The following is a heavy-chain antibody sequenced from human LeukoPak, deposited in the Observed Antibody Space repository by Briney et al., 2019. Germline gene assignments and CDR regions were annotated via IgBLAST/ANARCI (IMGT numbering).Heavy chain of an antibody. V-gene: IGHV3-11*04. CDR1: GFTFSDYY. Sequence: GGSLRLSCAASGFTFSDYYMNWIRQAPGKGLEWISYISSSGGTIYYADSVKGRFTISRDNAKNSLYLQMNSLRAEDTAVYYCAGYSSGWSGAFHIWGQGTMVTVSS. D-gene: IGHD6-19*01. J-gene: IGHJ3*02. CDR2: ISSSGGTI. CDR3: AGYSSGWSGAFHI.